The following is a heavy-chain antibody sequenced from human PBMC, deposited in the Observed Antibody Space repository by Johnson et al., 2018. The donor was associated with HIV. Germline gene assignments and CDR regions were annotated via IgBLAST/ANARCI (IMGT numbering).Heavy chain of an antibody. Sequence: QVQLVESGGGLVKPGGSLRLSCAASGFSFSDHYMSWIRQAPGKGLEWVSYISSSGSTIYYADSVKGRLTVSRDNAKNSLYLQMNSLRAEDTAVYYCARGLRVGAIDAFDIWGQGTTVTVSS. D-gene: IGHD1-26*01. V-gene: IGHV3-11*01. CDR1: GFSFSDHY. J-gene: IGHJ3*02. CDR2: ISSSGSTI. CDR3: ARGLRVGAIDAFDI.